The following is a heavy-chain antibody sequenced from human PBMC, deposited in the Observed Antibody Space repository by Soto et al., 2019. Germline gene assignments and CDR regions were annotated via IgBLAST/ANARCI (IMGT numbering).Heavy chain of an antibody. Sequence: QVQLVESGGGVVQPGRSLRLSCAASGFTFSSYGMHWVRQAPGKGLEWVAVISYDGSNIYYADSVKGRFTISRDNSKNTPYLQMNSLRAEETAVYYCAKDKRGYSGYDVGAFDIWGQGTMVPVSS. V-gene: IGHV3-30*18. J-gene: IGHJ3*02. D-gene: IGHD5-12*01. CDR3: AKDKRGYSGYDVGAFDI. CDR2: ISYDGSNI. CDR1: GFTFSSYG.